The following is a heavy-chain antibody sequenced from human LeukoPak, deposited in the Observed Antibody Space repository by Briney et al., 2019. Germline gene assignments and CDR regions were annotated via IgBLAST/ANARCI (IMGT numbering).Heavy chain of an antibody. CDR1: GFTFSDYD. CDR2: IGTAGDT. D-gene: IGHD1-1*01. J-gene: IGHJ4*02. Sequence: GGSLRLSCAASGFTFSDYDMHWVRQATGKGLEWVSAIGTAGDTYYTGSVQGRFTISRENAKNSLYLQMNSLRAGDTAVYYCARVAKERVGGVYYFDYWGQGTLVTVSS. V-gene: IGHV3-13*01. CDR3: ARVAKERVGGVYYFDY.